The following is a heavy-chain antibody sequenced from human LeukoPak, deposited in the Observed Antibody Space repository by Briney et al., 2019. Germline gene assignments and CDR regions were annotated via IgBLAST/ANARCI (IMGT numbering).Heavy chain of an antibody. CDR2: IFHSGST. Sequence: PSGTLSLTCTVSSDSIFTSNWWSWVRQPPGKGLEWIGQIFHSGSTSYSPSLKSRVTISMDKSKNQISLRLTSVTAADTAVYYCARGILWFGELIDYWGQGTLVTVSS. CDR1: SDSIFTSNW. J-gene: IGHJ4*02. CDR3: ARGILWFGELIDY. D-gene: IGHD3-10*01. V-gene: IGHV4-4*02.